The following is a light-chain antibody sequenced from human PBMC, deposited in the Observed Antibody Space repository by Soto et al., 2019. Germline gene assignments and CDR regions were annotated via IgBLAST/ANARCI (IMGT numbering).Light chain of an antibody. V-gene: IGKV1-5*03. CDR1: QSISSW. CDR3: QQYDSYSSGP. CDR2: KAS. Sequence: DIQMTQSPSTLSASVGDRVTITCRASQSISSWLAWYQQKPGKAPKLLICKASSLESGVPSRFSGSGSGTEFTLTISNLQPDDFATYYCQQYDSYSSGPFGQGTKVDIK. J-gene: IGKJ1*01.